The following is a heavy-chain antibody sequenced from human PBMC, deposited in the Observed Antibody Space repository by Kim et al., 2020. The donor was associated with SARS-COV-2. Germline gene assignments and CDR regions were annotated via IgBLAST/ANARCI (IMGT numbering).Heavy chain of an antibody. CDR1: GFTFSSYG. CDR2: IKQDGSEK. Sequence: GGSLRLSCAASGFTFSSYGMSWVRRAPGKGLEWVANIKQDGSEKYYVDSVKGRFTISRDNAKNSLYLQMNSLRAEDTAVYYCARRIAVAGSFDYGGQGT. V-gene: IGHV3-7*01. J-gene: IGHJ4*02. D-gene: IGHD6-19*01. CDR3: ARRIAVAGSFDY.